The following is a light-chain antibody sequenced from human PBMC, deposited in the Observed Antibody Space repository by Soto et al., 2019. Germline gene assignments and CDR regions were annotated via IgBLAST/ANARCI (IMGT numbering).Light chain of an antibody. CDR1: SGHSSYA. Sequence: QLVLTQSPSASASLGASVKLTCTLSSGHSSYAIAWHQQQPEKGPRYLMKLDSDGSHTKGDAIPDRFSGSSSGAERYLTISSLQSEDEADYYCQTWGTGIHVVFGGGTKVTDL. J-gene: IGLJ2*01. CDR2: LDSDGSH. CDR3: QTWGTGIHVV. V-gene: IGLV4-69*01.